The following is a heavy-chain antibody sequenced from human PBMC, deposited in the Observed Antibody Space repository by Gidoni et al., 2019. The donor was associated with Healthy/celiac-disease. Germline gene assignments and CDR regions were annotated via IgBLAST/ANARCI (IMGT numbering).Heavy chain of an antibody. CDR1: GGSISSSSYY. CDR2: IYYSGRT. D-gene: IGHD6-19*01. J-gene: IGHJ3*02. CDR3: ARSSAVADAFDI. Sequence: QLQLQESGPGLVKPSETLSLTCTVSGGSISSSSYYWGWIRQPPGKGLEWIGSIYYSGRTYYNPSLKSRVTISVDTSKNQFSLKLSSVTAADTAVYYCARSSAVADAFDIWGQGTMVTVSS. V-gene: IGHV4-39*01.